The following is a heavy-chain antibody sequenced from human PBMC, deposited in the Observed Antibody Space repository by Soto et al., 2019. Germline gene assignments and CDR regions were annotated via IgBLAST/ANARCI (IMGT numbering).Heavy chain of an antibody. CDR3: ARDLGYDFWSGYYSGSRSVP. CDR1: GFTFSSYS. J-gene: IGHJ5*02. Sequence: GALRLSCAASGFTFSSYSMNWVRQAPGKGLEWVSSISSSSSYIYYADSVKGRFTISRDNAKNSLYLQMNSLRAEDTAVYYCARDLGYDFWSGYYSGSRSVPWGQGTLVTVSS. V-gene: IGHV3-21*01. D-gene: IGHD3-3*01. CDR2: ISSSSSYI.